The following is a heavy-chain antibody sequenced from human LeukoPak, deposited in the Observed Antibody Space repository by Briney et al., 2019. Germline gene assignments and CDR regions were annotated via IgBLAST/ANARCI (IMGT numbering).Heavy chain of an antibody. CDR3: ARGHVDTTKVNFDY. Sequence: ASGKVSCKASGYTFTSYYMHLVRQAPGQGLEGMATINPRARSTSYAQKFQYRFTMTRDTSTSTFYMLLSPLRSEHTTVYHGARGHVDTTKVNFDYWGQGTLVTVSS. CDR1: GYTFTSYY. CDR2: INPRARST. D-gene: IGHD5-18*01. J-gene: IGHJ4*02. V-gene: IGHV1-46*01.